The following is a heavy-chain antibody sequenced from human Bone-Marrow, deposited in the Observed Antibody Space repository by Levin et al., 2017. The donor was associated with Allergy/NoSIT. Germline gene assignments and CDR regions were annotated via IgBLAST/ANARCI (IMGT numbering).Heavy chain of an antibody. CDR3: ARDLTVPSITIFGVVLLENYMDV. CDR2: IIPIFGTA. J-gene: IGHJ6*03. CDR1: GGTFSSYA. D-gene: IGHD3-3*01. V-gene: IGHV1-69*06. Sequence: SVKVSCKASGGTFSSYAISWVRQAPGQGLEWMGGIIPIFGTANYAQKFQGRVTITADKSTSTAYMELSSLRSEDTAVYYCARDLTVPSITIFGVVLLENYMDVWGKGTTVTVSS.